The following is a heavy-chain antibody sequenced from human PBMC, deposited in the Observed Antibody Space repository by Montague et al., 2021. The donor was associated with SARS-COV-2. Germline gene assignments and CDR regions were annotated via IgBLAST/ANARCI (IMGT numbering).Heavy chain of an antibody. CDR2: ISWNSGSI. Sequence: SLRLSCAASGFTFGDYAMHWVRQAPGKGLGWVSGISWNSGSIGYADSVKGRFTISRDNAKNSLYLQMNSLRAEDTALYYCAKDSYYYFWSGYSLGENWFDPWGQGTLVTVSS. J-gene: IGHJ5*02. V-gene: IGHV3-9*01. D-gene: IGHD3-3*01. CDR1: GFTFGDYA. CDR3: AKDSYYYFWSGYSLGENWFDP.